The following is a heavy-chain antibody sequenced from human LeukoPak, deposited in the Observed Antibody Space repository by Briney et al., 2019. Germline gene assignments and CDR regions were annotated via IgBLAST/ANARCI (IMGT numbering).Heavy chain of an antibody. Sequence: GGSLRLSCAASGFTLSNYGMNWVRQAPGKGLEWVSAISSDATTYYADSVKGRFTVSRDNSKNTLYLQMNSLRAEDTAIYYCAKILYGSGYFLLDSWGQGTLVTVSS. CDR2: ISSDATT. CDR1: GFTLSNYG. V-gene: IGHV3-23*01. J-gene: IGHJ4*02. D-gene: IGHD3-3*01. CDR3: AKILYGSGYFLLDS.